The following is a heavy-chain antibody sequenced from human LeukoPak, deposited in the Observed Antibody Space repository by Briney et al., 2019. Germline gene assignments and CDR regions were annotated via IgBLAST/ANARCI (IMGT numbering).Heavy chain of an antibody. Sequence: ASVKVSCKASGYTFTSYDINWVRQATGQGLEWMGWMNPNSGNTGYAQKFQGRVTITRNTSISTAYMEPSSLRSEDTAVYYCARGLEGCSSTSCRGPPQGDWFDPWGQGTLVTVSS. D-gene: IGHD2-2*01. J-gene: IGHJ5*02. CDR2: MNPNSGNT. CDR3: ARGLEGCSSTSCRGPPQGDWFDP. CDR1: GYTFTSYD. V-gene: IGHV1-8*03.